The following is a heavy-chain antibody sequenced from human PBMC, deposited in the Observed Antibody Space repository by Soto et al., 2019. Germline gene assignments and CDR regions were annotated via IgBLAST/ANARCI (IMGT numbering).Heavy chain of an antibody. J-gene: IGHJ4*02. V-gene: IGHV4-59*12. CDR3: ARLAYTSGFTFDY. CDR2: IYYNGNT. Sequence: SATLSLTCTVSGGSISSDYWTWIRQPPGERLEWIGYIYYNGNTNYNSSLKSRVTISIDTSKNQFSLKLNSVTAADTAVYFCARLAYTSGFTFDYWGRGTLVTVSS. D-gene: IGHD5-18*01. CDR1: GGSISSDY.